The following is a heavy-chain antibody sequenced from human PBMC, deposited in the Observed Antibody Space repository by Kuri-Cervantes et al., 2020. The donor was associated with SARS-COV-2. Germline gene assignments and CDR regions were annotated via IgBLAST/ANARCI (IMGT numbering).Heavy chain of an antibody. D-gene: IGHD2/OR15-2a*01. Sequence: SETLSLTCAVYGGSFSGYYWSWIRQPPGKGLEWIGRIYTSGSTNYNPSLKSRVTMSVDTSKNQFSLKLSSVTAADTAVYYCVRFFLWSFDYWGQGTLVTVSS. J-gene: IGHJ4*02. CDR3: VRFFLWSFDY. CDR2: IYTSGST. CDR1: GGSFSGYY. V-gene: IGHV4-59*10.